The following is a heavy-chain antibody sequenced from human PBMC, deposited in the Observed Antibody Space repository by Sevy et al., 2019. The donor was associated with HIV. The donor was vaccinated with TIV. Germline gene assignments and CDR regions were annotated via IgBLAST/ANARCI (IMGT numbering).Heavy chain of an antibody. CDR1: GFTFSGSA. J-gene: IGHJ6*02. D-gene: IGHD3-3*01. Sequence: GGSLRLSCAASGFTFSGSAMHWVRQASGKGLEWVGRIRSKANSYATAYAASVKGRFTISRDDSKNTAYLQMNSLKTEETAVYYCTRHPTGLYYDFWSGYYGEEYYYYYGMDVWGQGTTVTVSS. V-gene: IGHV3-73*01. CDR2: IRSKANSYAT. CDR3: TRHPTGLYYDFWSGYYGEEYYYYYGMDV.